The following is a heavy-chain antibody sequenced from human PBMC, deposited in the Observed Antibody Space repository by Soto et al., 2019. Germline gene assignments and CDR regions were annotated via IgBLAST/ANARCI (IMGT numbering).Heavy chain of an antibody. CDR1: GGSISSYY. CDR2: IYYRGST. Sequence: PSETLSLTCTVSGGSISSYYWSWIRKPPGKGLEWIGYIYYRGSTNYNPSLKSRVTISVDTSKNQFSLKLSSVTAADTAVYYCARNPPDPLDILPYYFDYWGQGTLVTVSS. CDR3: ARNPPDPLDILPYYFDY. V-gene: IGHV4-59*08. J-gene: IGHJ4*02. D-gene: IGHD3-9*01.